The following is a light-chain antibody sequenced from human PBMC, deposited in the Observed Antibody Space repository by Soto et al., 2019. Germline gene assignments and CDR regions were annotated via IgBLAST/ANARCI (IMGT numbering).Light chain of an antibody. CDR1: QRISTN. J-gene: IGKJ1*01. CDR2: GAS. Sequence: EIVMKQSPATLSVSPGDRATLSCRASQRISTNLAWYQHKRGQAPRLLIYGASTRATGIPARFSGSGSETEFTLTITSLQSEDFAVYFCQQYNNWPAWTXGQGTRWIS. CDR3: QQYNNWPAWT. V-gene: IGKV3D-15*01.